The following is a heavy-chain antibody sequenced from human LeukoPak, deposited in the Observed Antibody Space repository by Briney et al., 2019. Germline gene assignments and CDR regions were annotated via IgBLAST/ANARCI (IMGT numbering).Heavy chain of an antibody. CDR2: ISGDSGDT. D-gene: IGHD1-1*01. Sequence: GGSLRLSCAASGFTFSDYYMSWIRQAPGKGLEWLSYISGDSGDTNYADSVKGRFTISRDNAKNSLYLQMNSLRVEDTAVYFCARDPRTVRIWGQGTLVTVSS. J-gene: IGHJ4*02. V-gene: IGHV3-11*06. CDR1: GFTFSDYY. CDR3: ARDPRTVRI.